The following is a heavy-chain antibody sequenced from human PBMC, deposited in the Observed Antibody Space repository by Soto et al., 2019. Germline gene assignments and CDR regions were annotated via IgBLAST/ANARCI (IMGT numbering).Heavy chain of an antibody. J-gene: IGHJ5*02. CDR2: INHSGST. V-gene: IGHV4-34*01. CDR1: GGSFSGYY. D-gene: IGHD6-13*01. CDR3: ARRTGYSSSWPRFDP. Sequence: QVQLQQWGAGLLKPSETLSLTCAVYGGSFSGYYWSWLRQPPGQGLEWIGEINHSGSTNYNPSLKSRVTISVDTSKNQFSLKLSSVTAADTAVYYCARRTGYSSSWPRFDPWGQGTLVTVSS.